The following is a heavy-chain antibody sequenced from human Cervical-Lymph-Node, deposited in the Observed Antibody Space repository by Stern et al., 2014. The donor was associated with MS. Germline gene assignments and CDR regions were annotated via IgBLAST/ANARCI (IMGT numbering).Heavy chain of an antibody. V-gene: IGHV3-33*01. Sequence: VQLLESGGGVVQPGTSLRLSCAASGFTFSSYGMHWVRQAPGKGLEWVALAWYDGSTAYYTSSVKGRFTISRDNSKNTLSLQMNSLTAEDTAVYYCARGHIPYAYNYLFDYWGQGTLVTVSS. CDR3: ARGHIPYAYNYLFDY. CDR1: GFTFSSYG. D-gene: IGHD5-24*01. J-gene: IGHJ4*02. CDR2: AWYDGSTA.